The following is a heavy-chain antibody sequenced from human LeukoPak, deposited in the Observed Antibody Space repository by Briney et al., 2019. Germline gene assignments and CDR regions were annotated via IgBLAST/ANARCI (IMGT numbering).Heavy chain of an antibody. CDR2: MNTNSGNT. CDR3: ARGRNYCSGGSCYSLNWFDP. CDR1: GYTFTSYD. D-gene: IGHD2-15*01. V-gene: IGHV1-8*01. Sequence: ASVKVSCKASGYTFTSYDINWVRQATGQGLEWMGWMNTNSGNTGYAQKFQGRVTMTRNTSISTAYMELSSLRSEDTAVYYCARGRNYCSGGSCYSLNWFDPWGQGTLVTVSS. J-gene: IGHJ5*02.